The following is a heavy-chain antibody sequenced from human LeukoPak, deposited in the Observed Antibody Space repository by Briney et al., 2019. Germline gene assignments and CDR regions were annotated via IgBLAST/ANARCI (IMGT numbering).Heavy chain of an antibody. CDR3: ARHGTSGTNFNWFDP. J-gene: IGHJ5*02. Sequence: SETLSLTCTVSGGSISSYYWSWIRQPPGKGLEWIGYIYYSGSTNYNPSLKSRVTISVDTSKNQFPLKLSSVTAADTAVYYCARHGTSGTNFNWFDPWGQGTLVTVSS. D-gene: IGHD1-1*01. CDR2: IYYSGST. V-gene: IGHV4-59*01. CDR1: GGSISSYY.